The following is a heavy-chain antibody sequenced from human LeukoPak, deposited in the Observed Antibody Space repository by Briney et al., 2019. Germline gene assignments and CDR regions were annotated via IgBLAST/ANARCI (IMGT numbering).Heavy chain of an antibody. J-gene: IGHJ3*02. CDR3: ARTTQISETAFDI. CDR2: ILSSGST. Sequence: SETLSLTCTVSSGSINNYYWSWIRQTPGKGLEWIGYILSSGSTNYNPSVKSRVTISVDASKNQFSLKLTSVTAADTAVYYCARTTQISETAFDIWGQGKMVIV. CDR1: SGSINNYY. D-gene: IGHD1-1*01. V-gene: IGHV4-59*01.